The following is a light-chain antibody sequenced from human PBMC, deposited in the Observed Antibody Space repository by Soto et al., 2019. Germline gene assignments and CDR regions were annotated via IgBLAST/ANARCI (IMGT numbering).Light chain of an antibody. V-gene: IGLV1-51*01. J-gene: IGLJ2*01. CDR1: ISNIRSNY. CDR3: GTWQTSLRGHVV. Sequence: QSVLTQPPSVSAAPGQKVTISCSGSISNIRSNYVSWYQQLPGTAPKLLIYDDDKRPSGIPDRFSGSKSGTSATLAITGLQTGDEADYYCGTWQTSLRGHVVLGGGTKLTVL. CDR2: DDD.